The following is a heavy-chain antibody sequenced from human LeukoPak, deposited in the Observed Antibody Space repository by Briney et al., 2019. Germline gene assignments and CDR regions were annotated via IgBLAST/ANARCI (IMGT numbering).Heavy chain of an antibody. V-gene: IGHV3-33*01. CDR2: ILYDGSNK. Sequence: GGSLRLSCAASGFTFSSYGMHWVRQAPGKGLEWVAVILYDGSNKYYADSVKGRFTISRDNSKNTLYLQMNSLRAEDTAVYYCARDCSGGSCYNWFDPWGQGTLVTVSS. D-gene: IGHD2-15*01. CDR1: GFTFSSYG. CDR3: ARDCSGGSCYNWFDP. J-gene: IGHJ5*02.